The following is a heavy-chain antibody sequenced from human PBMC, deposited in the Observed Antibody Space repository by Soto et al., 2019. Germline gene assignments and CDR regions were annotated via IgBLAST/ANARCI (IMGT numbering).Heavy chain of an antibody. D-gene: IGHD5-18*01. V-gene: IGHV1-3*01. J-gene: IGHJ4*02. Sequence: ASVKVSCKTSGETFSRSAIHWVRQVPGQRPEWMGWIHAGNGNTKYSQKFQDRLTVTRDTSASTAYMELSSLRSEDTAVYYCAKELSGYSYGPDELYWGQGTLVTVSS. CDR2: IHAGNGNT. CDR3: AKELSGYSYGPDELY. CDR1: GETFSRSA.